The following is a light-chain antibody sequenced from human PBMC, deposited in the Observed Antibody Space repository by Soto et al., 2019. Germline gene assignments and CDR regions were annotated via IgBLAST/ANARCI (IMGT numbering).Light chain of an antibody. V-gene: IGLV2-8*01. Sequence: QSVLTQPPSASGSPGQSVAISCTGTSSDVGGYNYVSWYQQHPGKAPKLIISEVSKRPSGVPDRFSGSKSGNTASLTVSGLQAEDEADYYCSSYAGSNWVFGGGTKVTVL. CDR3: SSYAGSNWV. CDR2: EVS. J-gene: IGLJ2*01. CDR1: SSDVGGYNY.